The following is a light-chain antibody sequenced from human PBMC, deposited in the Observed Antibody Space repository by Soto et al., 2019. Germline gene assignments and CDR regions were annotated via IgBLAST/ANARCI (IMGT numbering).Light chain of an antibody. CDR3: AAWDDSLNGYV. V-gene: IGLV1-44*01. Sequence: SGLTEQPSACGTPGQRVTISCSGSSSNIGSNTVNWYQQLPGTAPKLLIYSNNQRPSGVPDRFSGSKSGTSASLAISGLQSEDEADYYCAAWDDSLNGYVFGSGTKVTVL. J-gene: IGLJ1*01. CDR2: SNN. CDR1: SSNIGSNT.